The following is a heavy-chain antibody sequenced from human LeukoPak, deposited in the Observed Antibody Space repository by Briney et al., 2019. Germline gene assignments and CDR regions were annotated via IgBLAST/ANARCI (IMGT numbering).Heavy chain of an antibody. CDR2: INPNSGNT. D-gene: IGHD2-2*01. J-gene: IGHJ6*02. Sequence: ASVKVSCKASGYTFTGYYMHWVRQAPGQGLEWMGWINPNSGNTNYAQKLQGRVTMTTDTSTSTAYMELRSLRSDDTAVYYCARGRIVVVPAAPREFYGMDVWGQGTTVTVSS. CDR1: GYTFTGYY. V-gene: IGHV1-2*02. CDR3: ARGRIVVVPAAPREFYGMDV.